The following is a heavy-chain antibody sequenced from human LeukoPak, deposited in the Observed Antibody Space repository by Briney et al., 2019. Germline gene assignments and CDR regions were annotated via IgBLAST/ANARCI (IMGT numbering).Heavy chain of an antibody. V-gene: IGHV3-30*02. CDR3: ARDYGGSSPFDY. D-gene: IGHD4-23*01. CDR1: GFTFTNYG. Sequence: GGSLRLSCAASGFTFTNYGMHWVRQAPGKGLEWVAFIRYDGINKYYSDSVKGRFTISRDNAKNSLHLQMNSLRAEDTAVYYCARDYGGSSPFDYWGQGTLVTVSS. CDR2: IRYDGINK. J-gene: IGHJ4*02.